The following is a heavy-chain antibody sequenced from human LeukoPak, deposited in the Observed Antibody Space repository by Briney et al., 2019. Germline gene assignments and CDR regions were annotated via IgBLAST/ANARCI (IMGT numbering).Heavy chain of an antibody. CDR2: INPNSGGT. CDR1: GYTFTNYY. CDR3: ARPQWPNYYDSSGYDY. D-gene: IGHD3-22*01. Sequence: ASVTVSCKTSGYTFTNYYIHWVRQAPGQGLEWMGWINPNSGGTNYAQKFQGRVTMTRDTSISTAYMELSRLRSDDTAVYYCARPQWPNYYDSSGYDYWGQGTLVTVSS. V-gene: IGHV1-2*02. J-gene: IGHJ4*02.